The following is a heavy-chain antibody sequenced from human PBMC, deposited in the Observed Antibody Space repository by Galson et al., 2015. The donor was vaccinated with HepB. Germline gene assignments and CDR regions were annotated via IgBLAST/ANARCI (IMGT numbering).Heavy chain of an antibody. D-gene: IGHD6-19*01. V-gene: IGHV3-21*01. CDR3: ARGVSVAGGDY. J-gene: IGHJ4*02. CDR2: ISSSSSYI. CDR1: GFTFSSYS. Sequence: SLRLSCAASGFTFSSYSMNWVRQAPGKGLEWVSSISSSSSYIYYADSVKGRFTISRDDAKNSLYLQMNSLRAEDTAVYYCARGVSVAGGDYWGQGTLVTVSS.